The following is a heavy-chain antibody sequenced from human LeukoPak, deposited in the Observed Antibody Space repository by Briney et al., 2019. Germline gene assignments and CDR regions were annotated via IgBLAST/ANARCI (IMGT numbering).Heavy chain of an antibody. CDR1: GGPVSSDNHY. J-gene: IGHJ4*02. D-gene: IGHD3-22*01. V-gene: IGHV4-61*01. CDR2: IYDSGST. CDR3: ARAVVLYYFDY. Sequence: SETLSLTCTVSGGPVSSDNHYWSWIRQPPGKELEWIGYIYDSGSTSYNPSLKSRVTISVDTSKNQFSLKLTSVTAADTAVYYCARAVVLYYFDYWGQGTLVTVSS.